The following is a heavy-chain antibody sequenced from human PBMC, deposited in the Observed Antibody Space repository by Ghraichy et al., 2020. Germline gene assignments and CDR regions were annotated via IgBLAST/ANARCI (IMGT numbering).Heavy chain of an antibody. V-gene: IGHV4-4*02. D-gene: IGHD1-26*01. CDR1: GGSISSSNW. J-gene: IGHJ5*02. CDR2: IYHSGST. Sequence: ESLNISCAVSGGSISSSNWWSWVRQPPGKGLEWIGEIYHSGSTNYNPSLKSRVTISVDKSKNQFSLKLSSVTAADTAVYYCARRYSGPWFDPWGQGTLVTVSS. CDR3: ARRYSGPWFDP.